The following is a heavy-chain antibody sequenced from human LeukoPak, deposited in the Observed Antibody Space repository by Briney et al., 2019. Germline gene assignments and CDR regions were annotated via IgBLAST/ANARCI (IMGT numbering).Heavy chain of an antibody. CDR1: GGTFSSYA. CDR3: AIQGEYYYGSGGYKPPKRGAVDI. CDR2: IIPIFGTA. Sequence: SVKVSCKASGGTFSSYAISWVRQAPGQGLEWMGGIIPIFGTANYAQKFQGRVTITADKSTSTTYMALSSLRSEDTAVYYCAIQGEYYYGSGGYKPPKRGAVDIWGQGTMVTVSS. V-gene: IGHV1-69*06. J-gene: IGHJ3*02. D-gene: IGHD3-10*01.